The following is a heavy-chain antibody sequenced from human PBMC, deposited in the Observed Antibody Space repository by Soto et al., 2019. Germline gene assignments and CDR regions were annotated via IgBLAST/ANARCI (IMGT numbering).Heavy chain of an antibody. CDR1: GFTFGDYA. CDR2: IRSKAYGGTT. J-gene: IGHJ4*02. V-gene: IGHV3-49*04. Sequence: GGSLRLSCTASGFTFGDYAMSWVRQAPGKGLEWVGFIRSKAYGGTTEYAASVKGRFTISRDDSKSIAYLQMNSLKTEDTAVYYCTRVPNSHSSIPFDYWAREPWSPSPQ. D-gene: IGHD5-18*01. CDR3: TRVPNSHSSIPFDY.